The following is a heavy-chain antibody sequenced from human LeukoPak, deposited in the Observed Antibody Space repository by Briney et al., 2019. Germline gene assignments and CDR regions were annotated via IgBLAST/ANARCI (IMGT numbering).Heavy chain of an antibody. D-gene: IGHD2-8*01. Sequence: PSETLSLTCTVSGGSISSYYWSWIRQPPGKGLEWIGYIYYSGSTNYNPSLQSRVTISIDTSRKQLFLKLSSVTAADTAVYYCALAPNSNWFDFWGQGTLVTVSS. CDR1: GGSISSYY. J-gene: IGHJ5*01. V-gene: IGHV4-59*08. CDR3: ALAPNSNWFDF. CDR2: IYYSGST.